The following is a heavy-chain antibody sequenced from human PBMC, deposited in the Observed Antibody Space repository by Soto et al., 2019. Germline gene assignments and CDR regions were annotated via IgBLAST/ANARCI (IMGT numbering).Heavy chain of an antibody. V-gene: IGHV3-48*01. Sequence: GSLRRSCAASGFTFTGYCMSWVRQTPGKGLEWVSYISKDSSKIYYADSVKGRFTISRDNAKNSLYLQMNSLRAEDTAVYYCATYYGSGSYFPDHYYYGMDVWGQGTTVTVSS. CDR3: ATYYGSGSYFPDHYYYGMDV. D-gene: IGHD3-10*01. CDR2: ISKDSSKI. CDR1: GFTFTGYC. J-gene: IGHJ6*02.